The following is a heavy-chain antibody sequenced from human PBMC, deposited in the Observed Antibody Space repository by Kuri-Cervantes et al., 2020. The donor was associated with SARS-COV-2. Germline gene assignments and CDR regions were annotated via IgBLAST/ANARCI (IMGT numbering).Heavy chain of an antibody. D-gene: IGHD2-8*01. CDR2: ISAYNGNT. V-gene: IGHV1-18*04. J-gene: IGHJ2*01. CDR1: GYTFTSYG. Sequence: ASVKVSCKASGYTFTSYGISWVRQAPGQGLEWMGWISAYNGNTNYAQKLQGRVTMTTDTSTSTAYMELRSLRSEDTAVYYCARWGMVYAVGHFDLWGRGTLVTVSS. CDR3: ARWGMVYAVGHFDL.